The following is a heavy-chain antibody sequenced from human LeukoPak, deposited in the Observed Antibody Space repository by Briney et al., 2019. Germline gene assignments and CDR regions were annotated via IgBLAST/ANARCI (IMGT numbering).Heavy chain of an antibody. J-gene: IGHJ6*03. CDR3: ARSAGSWWGYYYYYMDV. Sequence: ASVKVSCKASGYTFTGYYMHWVRQAPGQGLEWMGWINPNSGGTNYAQKFQGRVTMTRDTSISTVYMELSRLRSDDTAVYYCARSAGSWWGYYYYYMDVWGKGTTVTVSS. D-gene: IGHD6-13*01. CDR1: GYTFTGYY. CDR2: INPNSGGT. V-gene: IGHV1-2*02.